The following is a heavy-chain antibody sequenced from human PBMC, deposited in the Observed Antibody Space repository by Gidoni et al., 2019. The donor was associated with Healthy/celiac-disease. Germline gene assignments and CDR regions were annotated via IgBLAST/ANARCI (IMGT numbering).Heavy chain of an antibody. D-gene: IGHD3-22*01. J-gene: IGHJ3*02. V-gene: IGHV3-23*01. CDR1: GFTFSRYA. Sequence: EVQLLESGGGLVQPGGSLRLSCAASGFTFSRYAMSWVRQAPGKGLEWVSAISGSGGSTYYADSVKGRFTISRDNSKNTLYLQMNSLRAEDTAVYYCAKGVYYYDSSGPPFDIWGQGTMVTVSA. CDR3: AKGVYYYDSSGPPFDI. CDR2: ISGSGGST.